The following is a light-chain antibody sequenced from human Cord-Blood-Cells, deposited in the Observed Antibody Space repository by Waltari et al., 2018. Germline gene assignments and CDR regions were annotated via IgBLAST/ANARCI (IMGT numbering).Light chain of an antibody. V-gene: IGKV1-13*02. CDR1: QGISSA. CDR2: DAD. Sequence: AIQLTQSPSSLSASVGDRVTITCRSSQGISSALAWYQQKPGKAPKLLIYDADSLESGVPSRFSGSGSGTDFTLTISSLQPEDFATYYCQQFNSYPLTFGQGTRLEIK. J-gene: IGKJ5*01. CDR3: QQFNSYPLT.